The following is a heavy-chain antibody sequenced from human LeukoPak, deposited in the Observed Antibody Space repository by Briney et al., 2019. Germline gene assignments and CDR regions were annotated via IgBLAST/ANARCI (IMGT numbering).Heavy chain of an antibody. V-gene: IGHV3-30-3*01. J-gene: IGHJ6*02. CDR2: ISYDGSNK. Sequence: PGRSLRLSCAASGFTFSSYAMHWVRQAPGKGLEWVAVISYDGSNKYYADSVKGRFTISRDNSKNTLYLQMNSLRAEDTAVYYCAREGYYGSGRNYYYGMDVWGQGTTVTVSS. D-gene: IGHD3-10*01. CDR3: AREGYYGSGRNYYYGMDV. CDR1: GFTFSSYA.